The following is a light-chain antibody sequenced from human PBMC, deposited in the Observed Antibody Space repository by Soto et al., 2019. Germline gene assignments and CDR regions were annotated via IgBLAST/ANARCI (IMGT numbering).Light chain of an antibody. CDR3: QQSYNDVYT. CDR1: QTIGAN. Sequence: MSVALCCRRITVNERVAITCRASQTIGANLNWYRQKPGKAPTLLIYDATTLQSGVPSRFSGLGSGTDFTHTITSLDLRASATYFCQQSYNDVYTFGPGTKVDIK. CDR2: DAT. V-gene: IGKV1-39*01. J-gene: IGKJ3*01.